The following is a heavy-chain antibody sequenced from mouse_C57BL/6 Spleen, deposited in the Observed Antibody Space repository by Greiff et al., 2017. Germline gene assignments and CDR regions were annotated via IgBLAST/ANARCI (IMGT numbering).Heavy chain of an antibody. CDR1: GYTFTDYN. V-gene: IGHV1-22*01. D-gene: IGHD4-1*01. CDR3: ARELTGTFDY. Sequence: EVQLVESGPELVKPGASVKMSCKASGYTFTDYNMHWVKQSHGKSLEWIGYINPNNGGTSYNQKFKGKATLTVNKSSSTAYMELRSLTSEDSAVYYCARELTGTFDYWGQGTTLTVSS. CDR2: INPNNGGT. J-gene: IGHJ2*01.